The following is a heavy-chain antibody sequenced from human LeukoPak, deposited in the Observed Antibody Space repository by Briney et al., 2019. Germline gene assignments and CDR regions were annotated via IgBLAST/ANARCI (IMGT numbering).Heavy chain of an antibody. CDR2: ISGSGGST. D-gene: IGHD3-10*01. CDR3: ARSLGWFGEFPASFDI. J-gene: IGHJ3*02. Sequence: GGSLRLSCAASGFTFSSYAMSWVRQAPGKGLEWVSAISGSGGSTYYADSVKGRFTISRDNSKNTLYLQMNSLRAEDTAVYYCARSLGWFGEFPASFDIWGQGTMVTVSS. CDR1: GFTFSSYA. V-gene: IGHV3-23*01.